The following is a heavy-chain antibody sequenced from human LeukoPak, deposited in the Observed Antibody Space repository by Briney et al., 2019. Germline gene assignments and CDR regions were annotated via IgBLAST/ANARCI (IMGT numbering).Heavy chain of an antibody. Sequence: SETLSLTCTVSGGSVSSYFWSWIRQPPGKGLEWIGYIYYSGSTNYNPSLKSRVTISVDTSKNQFSLKLSSVTAADTAVYYCASARLGSGLEGAFDIWGQGTMVTVSS. CDR2: IYYSGST. CDR3: ASARLGSGLEGAFDI. D-gene: IGHD6-25*01. V-gene: IGHV4-59*02. J-gene: IGHJ3*02. CDR1: GGSVSSYF.